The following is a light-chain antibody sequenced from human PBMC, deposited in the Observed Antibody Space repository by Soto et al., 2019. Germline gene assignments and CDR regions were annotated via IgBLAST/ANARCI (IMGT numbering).Light chain of an antibody. V-gene: IGKV3-20*01. J-gene: IGKJ1*01. Sequence: EIVLTQSPGTLSLSPGEGATLSCRASQSVSNKYVAWYQQKPGQAPRVLIYGASSRATGIPDRFSGSGSGTDFTLTISRLEPEDFAVYYCQQYGLSPRTFGQGTKVDIK. CDR1: QSVSNKY. CDR2: GAS. CDR3: QQYGLSPRT.